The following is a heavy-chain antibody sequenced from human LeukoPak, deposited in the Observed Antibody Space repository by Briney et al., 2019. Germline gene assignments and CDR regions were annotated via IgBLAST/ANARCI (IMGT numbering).Heavy chain of an antibody. CDR1: GGSISSGGSY. CDR2: IYYSGST. V-gene: IGHV4-31*03. D-gene: IGHD2-15*01. Sequence: PSQTLSLTCTVSGGSISSGGSYWSWIRQHPGKGLEWIGYIYYSGSTYYNPSLKSRVTISVDTSKNQFSLRLSSVTAADTAVYHCARGYCSGGSCYSVRPHFDYWGQGTLVTVSS. CDR3: ARGYCSGGSCYSVRPHFDY. J-gene: IGHJ4*02.